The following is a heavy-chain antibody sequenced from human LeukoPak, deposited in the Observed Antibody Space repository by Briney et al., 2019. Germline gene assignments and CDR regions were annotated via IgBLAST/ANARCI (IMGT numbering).Heavy chain of an antibody. Sequence: GESLKISCKGSGYSFTSYWIGWVRQAPGQGLEWMGWISAYNGNTNYAQKLQGRVTMTTDTSTSTAYMELRSLRSDDTAVYYCARGARGSYWYYFDYWGQGTLVTVSS. D-gene: IGHD1-26*01. CDR3: ARGARGSYWYYFDY. CDR1: GYSFTSYW. J-gene: IGHJ4*02. CDR2: ISAYNGNT. V-gene: IGHV1-18*04.